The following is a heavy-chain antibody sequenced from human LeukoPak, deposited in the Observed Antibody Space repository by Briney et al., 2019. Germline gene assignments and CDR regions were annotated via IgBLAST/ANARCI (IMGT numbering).Heavy chain of an antibody. CDR1: GGSISSSSYY. D-gene: IGHD2-2*02. V-gene: IGHV4-39*01. J-gene: IGHJ6*02. CDR3: ARVHIVVVPAAITGTIYYYYGMDV. CDR2: IYYSGST. Sequence: SETLSLTCTVSGGSISSSSYYWGWIRQPPGRGLEWIGSIYYSGSTYYNPSLKSRVTISVDTSKNQFSLKLSSVTAADTAVYYCARVHIVVVPAAITGTIYYYYGMDVWGQGTTVTVSS.